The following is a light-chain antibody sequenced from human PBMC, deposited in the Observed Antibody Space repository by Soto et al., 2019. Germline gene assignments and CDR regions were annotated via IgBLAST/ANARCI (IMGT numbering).Light chain of an antibody. CDR3: GSYAGSYTFVV. CDR2: DVS. CDR1: SSDVGGYNY. J-gene: IGLJ2*01. V-gene: IGLV2-11*01. Sequence: QSVLTQPRSVSGSPGQSVTISCTGTSSDVGGYNYVSWYQQHPGKAPKLMMYDVSKRPSGVPYRFSGSKSCNTASLTISGLQAEDEADYYCGSYAGSYTFVVFGGGTQLTVL.